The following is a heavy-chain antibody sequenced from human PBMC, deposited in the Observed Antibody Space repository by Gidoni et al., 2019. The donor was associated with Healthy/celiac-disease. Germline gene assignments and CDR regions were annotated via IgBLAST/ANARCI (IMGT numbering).Heavy chain of an antibody. CDR1: GFTFSSYA. D-gene: IGHD1-26*01. CDR2: ISGSGGST. V-gene: IGHV3-23*01. J-gene: IGHJ3*02. Sequence: EVQLLESGGGLVQPGGSLRLSCAASGFTFSSYAMSWVRQAPGKGLEWVSAISGSGGSTYYADSVKGRFTISRDNSKNTLYLQMNSLRAEDTAVYYCAKDVTVGAKHAGDAFDIWGQGTMVTVSS. CDR3: AKDVTVGAKHAGDAFDI.